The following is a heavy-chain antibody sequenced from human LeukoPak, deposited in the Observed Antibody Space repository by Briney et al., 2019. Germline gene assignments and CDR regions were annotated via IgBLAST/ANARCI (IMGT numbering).Heavy chain of an antibody. V-gene: IGHV3-11*01. Sequence: PGGSLRLSCAASGFTFSDYYMSWIRQAPGKGLEWVSYISSSGSTIYYADSVKGRFTISRDNAKNSLYLQMNSLRAEDTAVYYCARVPNEDTAMDSAYYMDVWGKGTTVTVSS. CDR3: ARVPNEDTAMDSAYYMDV. CDR2: ISSSGSTI. J-gene: IGHJ6*03. D-gene: IGHD5-18*01. CDR1: GFTFSDYY.